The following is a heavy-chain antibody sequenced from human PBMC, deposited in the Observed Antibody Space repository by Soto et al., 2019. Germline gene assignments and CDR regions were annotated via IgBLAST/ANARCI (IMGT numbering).Heavy chain of an antibody. CDR3: ASKSIAVYHAFDI. Sequence: ASVKVSFKASGGTFSGYTISWVRQAPGQGLEWMGRIIPILGIANYAQKFQGRVTITADKSTSTAYMELSSLRSEDTAVYYCASKSIAVYHAFDIWGQGTMVTVSS. V-gene: IGHV1-69*02. D-gene: IGHD6-19*01. J-gene: IGHJ3*02. CDR1: GGTFSGYT. CDR2: IIPILGIA.